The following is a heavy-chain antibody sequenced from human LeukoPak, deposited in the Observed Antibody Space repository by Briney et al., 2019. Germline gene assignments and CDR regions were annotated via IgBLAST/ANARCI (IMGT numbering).Heavy chain of an antibody. CDR2: INYSGST. CDR3: ASPIVRGKYYFDY. J-gene: IGHJ4*02. CDR1: GDSISSTGYY. D-gene: IGHD3-10*01. V-gene: IGHV4-30-4*01. Sequence: SETLSLTCAVSGDSISSTGYYWSWVRQPPGKGLEWMGYINYSGSTYYNPSLKSRITISVDTSKSQFSLNLSTVTAADTAVYYCASPIVRGKYYFDYWGQGTLVTVSS.